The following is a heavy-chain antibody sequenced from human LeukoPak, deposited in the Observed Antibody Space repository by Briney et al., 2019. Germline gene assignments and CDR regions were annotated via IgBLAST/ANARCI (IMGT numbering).Heavy chain of an antibody. CDR1: GYTFTSYG. V-gene: IGHV1-69*04. CDR2: IIPILGIA. J-gene: IGHJ4*02. Sequence: SVKVSCKASGYTFTSYGISWVRQAPGQGLEWMGRIIPILGIANYAQKFQGRVTITADKSTSTAYMELSSLRSEDTAVYYCARGDDSSGYYHFDYWGQGTLVTVSS. D-gene: IGHD3-22*01. CDR3: ARGDDSSGYYHFDY.